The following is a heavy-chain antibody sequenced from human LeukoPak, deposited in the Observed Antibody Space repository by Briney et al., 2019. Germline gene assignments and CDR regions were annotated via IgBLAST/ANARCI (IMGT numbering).Heavy chain of an antibody. J-gene: IGHJ4*02. CDR2: VYYSGTT. CDR3: ARSVAVTGTIDY. V-gene: IGHV4-39*01. D-gene: IGHD6-19*01. Sequence: SETLSLTCTVSGGSINSDSYYWGWIRPPPGKGLEWIGTVYYSGTTYYNPSLESRLTMSVDTSKNQFSLKLSSVTAADTAVYYCARSVAVTGTIDYWGQGTLVTVSS. CDR1: GGSINSDSYY.